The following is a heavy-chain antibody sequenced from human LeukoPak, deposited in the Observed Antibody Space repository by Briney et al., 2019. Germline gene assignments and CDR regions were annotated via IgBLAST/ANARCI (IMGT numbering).Heavy chain of an antibody. CDR2: IKQDGSEK. Sequence: AGGSLRLSCAASGFTFSSYWMSWVRQAPGKGLEWVANIKQDGSEKYYVDSVKGRFTISRDNAKNSLYLQMNSLRAEDTAVYYCARDKASFNYYGSGVQHAFDIWGQGTMVTVSS. CDR3: ARDKASFNYYGSGVQHAFDI. J-gene: IGHJ3*02. D-gene: IGHD3-10*01. V-gene: IGHV3-7*01. CDR1: GFTFSSYW.